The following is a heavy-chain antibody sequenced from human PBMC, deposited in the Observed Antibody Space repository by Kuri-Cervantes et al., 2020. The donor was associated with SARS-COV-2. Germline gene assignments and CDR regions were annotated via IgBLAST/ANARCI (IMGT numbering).Heavy chain of an antibody. V-gene: IGHV4-30-4*01. CDR2: TLYSGSP. D-gene: IGHD3-3*01. CDR1: GDSMDSVYYY. CDR3: ARAHRDFWSASVDY. Sequence: SETLSLTCIVSGDSMDSVYYYWSWILQPPGKGLEWIGSTLYSGSPPYNRYLKSRLSISVDTSKKQFSLNLGSVTVADTAAYYCARAHRDFWSASVDYWGQGLLVTVSS. J-gene: IGHJ4*02.